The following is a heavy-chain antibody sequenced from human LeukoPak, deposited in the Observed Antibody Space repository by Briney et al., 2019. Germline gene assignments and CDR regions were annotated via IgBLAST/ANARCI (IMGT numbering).Heavy chain of an antibody. Sequence: SQTLSLTCTVSGGSISSGGYYWSWIRQHPGKGLEWIGYTYYSGSTYYNPSLKSRVTISVDTSKNQFSLKLSSVTAADTAVYYCARGGGYCSSTSCFGDFDYWGQGTLVTVSS. D-gene: IGHD2-2*01. CDR3: ARGGGYCSSTSCFGDFDY. CDR2: TYYSGST. J-gene: IGHJ4*02. CDR1: GGSISSGGYY. V-gene: IGHV4-31*03.